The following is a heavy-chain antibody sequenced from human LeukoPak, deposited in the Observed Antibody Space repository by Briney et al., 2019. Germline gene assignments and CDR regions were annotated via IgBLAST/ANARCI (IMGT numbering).Heavy chain of an antibody. CDR1: GYTFTSYY. CDR2: INPSGGST. J-gene: IGHJ4*02. Sequence: ASVKVSCKASGYTFTSYYMHWVRQAPGQGLEWMGIINPSGGSTSYAQKFQGRVTMTRDTSTSTVYMELSNLRSEDTAVYYCARDRGSTVTISGGWFDYWGQGTLVTVSS. V-gene: IGHV1-46*01. D-gene: IGHD4-17*01. CDR3: ARDRGSTVTISGGWFDY.